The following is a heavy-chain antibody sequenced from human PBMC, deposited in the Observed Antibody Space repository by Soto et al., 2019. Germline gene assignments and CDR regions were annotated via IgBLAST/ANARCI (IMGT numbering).Heavy chain of an antibody. CDR2: TRNKANRHTT. CDR3: ARAGSSSWYYYYGMDV. Sequence: EVQLVESGGGLVQPGGSLRLSCAASGFTFSDHYMDWVRQAPGKGLEWVGRTRNKANRHTTEYAASVKGRFTIARDDSKNSMYLQMNSLKTEDTAVYYCARAGSSSWYYYYGMDVWGQGTTVTVSS. D-gene: IGHD6-13*01. V-gene: IGHV3-72*01. J-gene: IGHJ6*02. CDR1: GFTFSDHY.